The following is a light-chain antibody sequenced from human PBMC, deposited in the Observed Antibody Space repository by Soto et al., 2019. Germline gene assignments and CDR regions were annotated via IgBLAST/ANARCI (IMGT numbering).Light chain of an antibody. CDR2: ANN. Sequence: QSVLTQPPSVSGAPGQRVTIPCTGSNSDIGAGYDVHWYQQLPGTAPKLVIYANNNRPSGVPDRFSASKSGTSASLAITGLQADDEADYYCQSYDSSLRGVFGTGTKLTVL. CDR3: QSYDSSLRGV. CDR1: NSDIGAGYD. V-gene: IGLV1-40*01. J-gene: IGLJ1*01.